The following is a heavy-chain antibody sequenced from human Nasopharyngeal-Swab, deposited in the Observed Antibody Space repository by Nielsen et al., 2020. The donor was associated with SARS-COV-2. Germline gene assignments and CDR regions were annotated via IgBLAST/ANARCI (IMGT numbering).Heavy chain of an antibody. J-gene: IGHJ4*02. CDR3: AKAIVLWFGTLDY. V-gene: IGHV3-23*01. CDR2: ISDSGGNT. Sequence: WIRQPPGKGLEWVSGISDSGGNTYHADSVKGRFTVSRDNSRNTLFLQMNGLRAEDTAIYYCAKAIVLWFGTLDYWGQGTRTLVTVSS. D-gene: IGHD3-10*01.